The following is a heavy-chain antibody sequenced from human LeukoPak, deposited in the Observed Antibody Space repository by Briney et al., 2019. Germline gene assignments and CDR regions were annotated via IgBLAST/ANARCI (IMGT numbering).Heavy chain of an antibody. Sequence: SCKASGGTFSSYAMSWVRQAPGKGLEWVSAISGSGGSTYYADSVKGRFTISRDNSKNTLYLQMNSLRAEDTAVYYCAKVRVFYDFWSGYYDYWGQGTLVTVSS. J-gene: IGHJ4*02. V-gene: IGHV3-23*01. D-gene: IGHD3-3*01. CDR1: GGTFSSYA. CDR3: AKVRVFYDFWSGYYDY. CDR2: ISGSGGST.